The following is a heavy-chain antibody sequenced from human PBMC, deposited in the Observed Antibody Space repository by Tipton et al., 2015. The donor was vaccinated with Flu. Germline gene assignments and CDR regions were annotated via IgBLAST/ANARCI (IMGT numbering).Heavy chain of an antibody. CDR2: IYFTGKT. Sequence: TLSLTCAVSGVSISSGGYYWSWIRQHPGMGLEWIGYIYFTGKTYYNSSLQSRVSISVDTSKDQFSLRLNSVTAAGTAVYYCAKERHESAFDVWGQGTKVAVSS. CDR1: GVSISSGGYY. D-gene: IGHD1-1*01. J-gene: IGHJ3*01. V-gene: IGHV4-31*11. CDR3: AKERHESAFDV.